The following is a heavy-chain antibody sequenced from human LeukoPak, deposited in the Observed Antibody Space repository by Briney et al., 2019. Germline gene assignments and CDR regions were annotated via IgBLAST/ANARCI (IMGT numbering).Heavy chain of an antibody. CDR2: ISWNSGSI. Sequence: GGSLRLSCAASGFTFDDYAMHWVRQAPGKGLEWVSGISWNSGSIGYADSVKGRFTISRDNAKNSLYLQMNSLRAEDTASYYCAKTAAGYYYYYMDVWGKGTTVTVSS. J-gene: IGHJ6*03. D-gene: IGHD6-13*01. V-gene: IGHV3-9*01. CDR1: GFTFDDYA. CDR3: AKTAAGYYYYYMDV.